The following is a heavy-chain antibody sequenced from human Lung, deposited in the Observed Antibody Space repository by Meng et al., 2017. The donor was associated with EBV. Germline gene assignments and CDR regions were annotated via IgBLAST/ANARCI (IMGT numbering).Heavy chain of an antibody. CDR1: GGTFSDYY. V-gene: IGHV4-34*01. CDR2: INHSGTT. Sequence: QRRQWGAGLLKPSETLSLTCAVYGGTFSDYYWSWIRQPPGKGLEWIGEINHSGTTNYSPSLKSRVTISADTSKKQFSLKLSSVTAADTAVYYCARDYGLGSHVPFDLWGRGTLVTVSS. CDR3: ARDYGLGSHVPFDL. J-gene: IGHJ2*01. D-gene: IGHD3-10*01.